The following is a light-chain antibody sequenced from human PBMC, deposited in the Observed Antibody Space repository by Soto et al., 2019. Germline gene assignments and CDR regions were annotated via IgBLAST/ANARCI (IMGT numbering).Light chain of an antibody. CDR2: EVS. CDR1: SSDVGGYNY. Sequence: QSVLTQPASVSGSPGQSITISCTGTSSDVGGYNYVSWYQQHPGKAPKLMIYEVSNRPSGVSNRFSGSKSGNTASLTISGLQAEDEADYYCSSYTSRSTRYVVFGGGTKVTVL. V-gene: IGLV2-14*01. CDR3: SSYTSRSTRYVV. J-gene: IGLJ2*01.